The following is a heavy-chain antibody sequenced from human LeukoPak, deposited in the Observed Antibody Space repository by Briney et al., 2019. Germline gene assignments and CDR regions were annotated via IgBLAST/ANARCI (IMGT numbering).Heavy chain of an antibody. J-gene: IGHJ6*02. V-gene: IGHV3-30*04. CDR1: GFTFSSYA. CDR3: ARSMVTTLPTQRPKYYYYYGMDV. CDR2: ISYDGSNK. Sequence: PGGSLRLSCAASGFTFSSYAMHWVRQAPGKGLEWVAVISYDGSNKYYADSVKGRFTISRDNSKSTLYLQMSSLRAEDTAVYYCARSMVTTLPTQRPKYYYYYGMDVWGQGTTVTVSS. D-gene: IGHD4-17*01.